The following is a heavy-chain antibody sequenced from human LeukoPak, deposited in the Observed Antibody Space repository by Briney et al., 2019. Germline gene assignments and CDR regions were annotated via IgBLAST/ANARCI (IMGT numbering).Heavy chain of an antibody. Sequence: GGSLRLSCAASGFTFSSYGMHWVRQAPGKGLEWVAVISYDGSNKYYADSVKGRFTISRDNSKNTLYLQMNSLRAEDTAVYYCAKGDDYGDYGSDYWGQGTLVTASS. V-gene: IGHV3-30*18. CDR1: GFTFSSYG. CDR3: AKGDDYGDYGSDY. D-gene: IGHD4-17*01. J-gene: IGHJ4*02. CDR2: ISYDGSNK.